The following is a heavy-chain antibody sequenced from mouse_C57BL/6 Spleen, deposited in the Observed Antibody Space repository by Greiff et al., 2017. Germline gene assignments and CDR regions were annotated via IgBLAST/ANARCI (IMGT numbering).Heavy chain of an antibody. CDR1: GYTFTSYW. V-gene: IGHV1-69*01. Sequence: VQLQQPGAELVMPGASVKLSCKASGYTFTSYWMHWVKQRPGQGLEWIGELDPSDSYTNYNQKFKGKSTLTVDKSSSTAYMQLSSLTSEDSAVYYCARGGPYGNYFAWFAYWGQGTLVTVSA. CDR3: ARGGPYGNYFAWFAY. J-gene: IGHJ3*01. D-gene: IGHD2-1*01. CDR2: LDPSDSYT.